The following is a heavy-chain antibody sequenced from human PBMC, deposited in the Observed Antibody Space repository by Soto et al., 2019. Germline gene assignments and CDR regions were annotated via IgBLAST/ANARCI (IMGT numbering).Heavy chain of an antibody. J-gene: IGHJ4*02. V-gene: IGHV3-21*01. CDR1: GFTFSSYS. CDR3: ARGGADYRPSDY. CDR2: MSSSSRYI. D-gene: IGHD1-26*01. Sequence: EVQLVESGGGLVKPGGSLRLSCAASGFTFSSYSMNWVRQAPGKGLEWVSSMSSSSRYIYYADSVKGRFTISRDNAKSSLYLQMNSLRAEDTAVYYCARGGADYRPSDYWGQGTLVTVSS.